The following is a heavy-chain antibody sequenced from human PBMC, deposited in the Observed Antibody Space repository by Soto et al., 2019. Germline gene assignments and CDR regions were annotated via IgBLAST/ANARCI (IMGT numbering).Heavy chain of an antibody. J-gene: IGHJ5*02. CDR2: IYSGGNT. CDR1: GGSISNDDYY. D-gene: IGHD3-16*01. CDR3: AGGPSSKKVAP. V-gene: IGHV4-30-4*01. Sequence: PSETLSLTCTVSGGSISNDDYYWSWIRQSPDKGLEWIGHIYSGGNTYNNPSLKSRITISVDTSKKQFTLKLTSVSATDTAVYYCAGGPSSKKVAPGGQETLVPVSP.